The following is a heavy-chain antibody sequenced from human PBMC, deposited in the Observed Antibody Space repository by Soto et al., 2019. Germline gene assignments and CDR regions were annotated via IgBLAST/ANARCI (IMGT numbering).Heavy chain of an antibody. J-gene: IGHJ6*02. CDR3: ARPNTAMVQHYHCGMHV. CDR1: GYSFTSYW. CDR2: IDPSDSYT. V-gene: IGHV5-10-1*01. Sequence: GESLKISCKGSGYSFTSYWISWVRQMPGKGLEWMGRIDPSDSYTNYSPSFQGHVTISADKSISTAYLQWSSLKASDTAMYYCARPNTAMVQHYHCGMHVWYQGTTVTVS. D-gene: IGHD5-18*01.